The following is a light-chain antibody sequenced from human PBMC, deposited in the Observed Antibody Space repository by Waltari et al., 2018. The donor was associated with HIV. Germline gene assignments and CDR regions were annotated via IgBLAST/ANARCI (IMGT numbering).Light chain of an antibody. Sequence: DTQLTQSPPFLSASVGDRVTIPCRASQGIAGYLAWYQQKPGKPPNRLIYETSTLQNGVPSRFSGSGSGTEFTLTISSLQPEDFTTYYCQQLNTYPPTFGGGTKVEIK. V-gene: IGKV1-9*01. J-gene: IGKJ4*01. CDR3: QQLNTYPPT. CDR1: QGIAGY. CDR2: ETS.